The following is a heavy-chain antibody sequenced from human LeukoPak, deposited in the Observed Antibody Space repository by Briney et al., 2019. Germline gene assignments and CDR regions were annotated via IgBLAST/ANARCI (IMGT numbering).Heavy chain of an antibody. CDR2: ISSDGSST. CDR1: GFTFSNYW. D-gene: IGHD1-26*01. CDR3: AKDQGSIVGARYYYYYMDV. V-gene: IGHV3-74*01. Sequence: GGSLRLSCAASGFTFSNYWMHWVRQAPGKGLVWVSRISSDGSSTSYADSVKGRFTVSRDNSKNTLYLQMNSLRAEDTAVYYCAKDQGSIVGARYYYYYMDVWGKGTTVTVSS. J-gene: IGHJ6*03.